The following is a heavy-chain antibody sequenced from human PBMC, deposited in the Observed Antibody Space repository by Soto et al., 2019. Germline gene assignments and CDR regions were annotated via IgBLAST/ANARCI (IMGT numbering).Heavy chain of an antibody. J-gene: IGHJ4*02. CDR2: ITDTGGDA. D-gene: IGHD3-10*01. Sequence: PGGSLRLSCVASGLTFGSRAMSWVRQAPGEGLQWVSTITDTGGDAKYADSVRGRFVISRDNSKKMLYLQMTSLTAEDSAMYFCARGSTDSYPGSRIFDFWGRGTLVTVSS. CDR1: GLTFGSRA. V-gene: IGHV3-23*01. CDR3: ARGSTDSYPGSRIFDF.